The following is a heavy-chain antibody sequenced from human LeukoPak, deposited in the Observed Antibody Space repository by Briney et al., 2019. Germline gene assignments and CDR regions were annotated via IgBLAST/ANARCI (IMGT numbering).Heavy chain of an antibody. Sequence: GGSLRLSCAASGFTFEDYPMSWVRQAPGKGLEWVSSVNWNGGSTDYAESVKGRFDISRDNAKNSLYLQMNSLGAEDTAVYYCARAHNWKYGSFDFWGQGTLVTVSS. CDR2: VNWNGGST. CDR1: GFTFEDYP. V-gene: IGHV3-20*04. J-gene: IGHJ4*02. D-gene: IGHD1-7*01. CDR3: ARAHNWKYGSFDF.